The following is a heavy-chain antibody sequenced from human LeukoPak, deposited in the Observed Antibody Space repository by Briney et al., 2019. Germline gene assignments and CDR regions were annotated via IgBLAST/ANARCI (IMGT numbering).Heavy chain of an antibody. CDR2: LCDGNT. Sequence: PGGSLRLSCAASGFTVITNDMTWVRQAPGKGLEWVSVLCDGNTKYADSVQGRFTISRDNGKNSLYLQMNSLRAEDTAVYYCAGSVYSSAPYYFDYWGQGTLVTVSS. D-gene: IGHD6-19*01. J-gene: IGHJ4*02. V-gene: IGHV3-53*01. CDR1: GFTVITND. CDR3: AGSVYSSAPYYFDY.